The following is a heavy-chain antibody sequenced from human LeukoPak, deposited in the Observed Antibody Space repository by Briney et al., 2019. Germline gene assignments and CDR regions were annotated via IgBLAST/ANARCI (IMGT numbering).Heavy chain of an antibody. CDR3: ARTGSTVTMLYPFDY. J-gene: IGHJ4*02. D-gene: IGHD4-17*01. Sequence: SETLSLTCTVSGGSIRSYYWSWVRQPPGKGLEWIGYIYYSGSTNYNPSLKSRVSISVDTSKNRFSLKLSSVTAADTAVYYCARTGSTVTMLYPFDYWGQGTLVTVSS. CDR1: GGSIRSYY. CDR2: IYYSGST. V-gene: IGHV4-59*01.